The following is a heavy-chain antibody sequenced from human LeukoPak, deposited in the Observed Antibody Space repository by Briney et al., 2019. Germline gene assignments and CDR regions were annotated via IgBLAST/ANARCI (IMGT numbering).Heavy chain of an antibody. J-gene: IGHJ4*02. D-gene: IGHD3-9*01. CDR1: GFTFSSYG. Sequence: GGSLRLSCAASGFTFSSYGMHWVRQAPGKGLEWVAFIRYDGSNKYYADSVKGRFTISGDNSKNTLYLQMNSLRAEDTAVYYCANGDDILTGYSFDYWGQGTLVTVSS. CDR3: ANGDDILTGYSFDY. V-gene: IGHV3-30*02. CDR2: IRYDGSNK.